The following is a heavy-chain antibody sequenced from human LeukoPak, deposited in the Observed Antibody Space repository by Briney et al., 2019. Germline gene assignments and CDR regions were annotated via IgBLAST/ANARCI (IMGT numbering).Heavy chain of an antibody. D-gene: IGHD2-15*01. J-gene: IGHJ4*02. CDR1: GFTFSSYA. V-gene: IGHV3-23*01. CDR3: AKDSGDFRYCSGGSCHGPGYFDY. CDR2: ISGSVGST. Sequence: GGSLRLSCAASGFTFSSYAMSSVRQAPGKRLEWVSAISGSVGSTYYADSVKGRFTISRDNSKNKLYLQMNSLRAEDTAVYYCAKDSGDFRYCSGGSCHGPGYFDYWGQGTLVTVSS.